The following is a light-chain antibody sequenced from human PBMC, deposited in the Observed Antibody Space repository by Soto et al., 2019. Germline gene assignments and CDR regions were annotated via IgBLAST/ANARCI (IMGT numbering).Light chain of an antibody. CDR1: SSDVGGYNY. V-gene: IGLV2-14*01. Sequence: QSALTQPASVSGSPGQSITISCTGTSSDVGGYNYVSWYQQHPGKAPKLMIYEVSNRPSGVSNRFSGSKSGNTASLTISGLQAGDEADYYCSSYTSSSTYVFGTGTEVTVL. J-gene: IGLJ1*01. CDR2: EVS. CDR3: SSYTSSSTYV.